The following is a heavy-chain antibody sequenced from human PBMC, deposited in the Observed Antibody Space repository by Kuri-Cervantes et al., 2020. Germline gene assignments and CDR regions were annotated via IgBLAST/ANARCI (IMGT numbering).Heavy chain of an antibody. CDR3: ARTYYDFWSGYSRSRGFDP. J-gene: IGHJ5*02. Sequence: TLSLTCTVSGGTISSYYWSWIRQPPGKALEWLALIYWNDDKRYSPSLKSRLTITKDTSKNQVVLTMTNMDPVDTATYYCARTYYDFWSGYSRSRGFDPWGQGTLVTVSS. V-gene: IGHV2-5*01. D-gene: IGHD3-3*01. CDR1: GGTISSYYW. CDR2: IYWNDDK.